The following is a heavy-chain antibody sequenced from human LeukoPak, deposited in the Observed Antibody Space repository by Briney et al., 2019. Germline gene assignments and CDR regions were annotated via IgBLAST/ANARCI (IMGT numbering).Heavy chain of an antibody. CDR1: GDSISGFY. V-gene: IGHV4-4*07. J-gene: IGHJ6*03. CDR2: ISTSGST. D-gene: IGHD4-17*01. CDR3: ARGLPSYGDYVDYYSYMDV. Sequence: PSETLSLTCTVSGDSISGFYWSWIRQPAGKGLQWIGRISTSGSTNYNPSLKSRVTMSVDRSTNEFSPTVRSVTAADTALYYCARGLPSYGDYVDYYSYMDVWGKGTTVTVSS.